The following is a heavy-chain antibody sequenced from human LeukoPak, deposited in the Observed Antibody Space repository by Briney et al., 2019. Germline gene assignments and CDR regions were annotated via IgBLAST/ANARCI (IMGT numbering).Heavy chain of an antibody. J-gene: IGHJ5*02. CDR2: IIPIFGTA. CDR3: ASVEYDSSGYYSLDNWFDP. CDR1: GGAFSSYA. V-gene: IGHV1-69*13. Sequence: SVKVSCKASGGAFSSYAISWVRQAPGQGLEWMGGIIPIFGTANYAQKFQGRVTITADESTSTAYMELSSLRSEDTAVYYCASVEYDSSGYYSLDNWFDPWGQGTLVTVSS. D-gene: IGHD3-22*01.